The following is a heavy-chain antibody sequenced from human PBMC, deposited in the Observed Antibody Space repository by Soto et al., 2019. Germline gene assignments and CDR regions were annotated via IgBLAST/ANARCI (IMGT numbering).Heavy chain of an antibody. D-gene: IGHD4-17*01. V-gene: IGHV2-5*02. CDR3: AHAGDYALLSFDH. J-gene: IGHJ4*02. Sequence: QITLKESGPPLVRPAQTLTLTCAFSGFSLTTTRMGVAWIRQPPGKALEWLALIYWDDDQRYSPSLKDRLTISKDTSRSRVVLTINNMNPDDTGTYFCAHAGDYALLSFDHWGPETLVTVSS. CDR2: IYWDDDQ. CDR1: GFSLTTTRMG.